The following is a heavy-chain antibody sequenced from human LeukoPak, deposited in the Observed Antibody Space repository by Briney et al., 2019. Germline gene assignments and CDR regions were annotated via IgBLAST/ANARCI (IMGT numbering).Heavy chain of an antibody. J-gene: IGHJ6*02. CDR2: INQDGGEK. CDR1: GFTFRIHW. CDR3: TRGSFRTTGDSYHYGMDV. Sequence: GGSLRLSCAASGFTFRIHWLSWVRQAPGKGLEWVAKINQDGGEKYYGDPVKGRVTISRDNAKNSLYLQMNSLKTEDTAVYYCTRGSFRTTGDSYHYGMDVWGQGTTVTVSS. D-gene: IGHD1-14*01. V-gene: IGHV3-7*03.